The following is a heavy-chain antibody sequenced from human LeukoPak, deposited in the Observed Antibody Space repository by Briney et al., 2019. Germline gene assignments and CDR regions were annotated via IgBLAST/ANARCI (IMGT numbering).Heavy chain of an antibody. CDR1: GGSISSYY. V-gene: IGHV4-59*01. CDR3: ARVQIGYSYGLFDY. D-gene: IGHD5-18*01. Sequence: PSETLSLTCTVSGGSISSYYWSWIRQPPGKGLEWIGYIHYSGSTNYNPSLKSRDTISGHTSKNQVSLKLSPVTAANTAVYYCARVQIGYSYGLFDYWGQGTLVTVSS. J-gene: IGHJ4*02. CDR2: IHYSGST.